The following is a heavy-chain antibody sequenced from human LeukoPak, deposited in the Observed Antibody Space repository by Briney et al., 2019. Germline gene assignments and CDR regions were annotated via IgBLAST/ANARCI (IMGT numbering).Heavy chain of an antibody. J-gene: IGHJ6*02. V-gene: IGHV3-23*01. CDR1: GISLSNYA. CDR2: ISERGGST. CDR3: ARDNQLSDIVVVPAAKPPYYYYGMDV. Sequence: LPGGSLRLSCVVSGISLSNYAMTWVRQAPGKGLEWVSYISERGGSTTYADSVKGRFTVSRDNSKNTLYLQMNSLRAEDTAVYYCARDNQLSDIVVVPAAKPPYYYYGMDVWGQGTTVTVSS. D-gene: IGHD2-2*01.